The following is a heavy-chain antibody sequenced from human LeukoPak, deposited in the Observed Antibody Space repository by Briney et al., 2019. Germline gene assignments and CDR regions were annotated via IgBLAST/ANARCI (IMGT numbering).Heavy chain of an antibody. J-gene: IGHJ4*02. D-gene: IGHD4-17*01. Sequence: SSETLSLTCTVSDDSITIYYWSWIRQPPGKGLEWIGYIYYSGSTNYNPSLKSRVTISVDTSKNQFSLKLSSVTAADTAVYYCARVPDYGDPSVDYWGQGTLVTVSS. CDR1: DDSITIYY. CDR2: IYYSGST. V-gene: IGHV4-59*12. CDR3: ARVPDYGDPSVDY.